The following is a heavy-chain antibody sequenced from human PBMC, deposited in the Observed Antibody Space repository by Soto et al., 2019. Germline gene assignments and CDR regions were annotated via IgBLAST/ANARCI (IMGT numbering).Heavy chain of an antibody. Sequence: TSAKASCKASGYSFRGQAIHWPRQDPGQRPEWLGWINAGNSKTYYSEKFEGRVTFTRDTVATTVNMELTSLTSEDTAVYYCGRDQSGTGYYVDWFDPWGQGTLVTVSS. D-gene: IGHD3-10*02. CDR1: GYSFRGQA. V-gene: IGHV1-3*01. CDR3: GRDQSGTGYYVDWFDP. J-gene: IGHJ5*02. CDR2: INAGNSKT.